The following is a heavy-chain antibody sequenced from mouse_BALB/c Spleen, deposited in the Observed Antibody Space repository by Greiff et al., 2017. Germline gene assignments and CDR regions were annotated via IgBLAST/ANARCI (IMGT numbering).Heavy chain of an antibody. J-gene: IGHJ4*01. Sequence: VQLQQSGAELVKPGASVKLSCKASGYTFTSYYMYWVKQRPGQGLEWIGGINPSNGGTNFNEKFKSKATLTVDKSSSTAYMQLSSLTSEDSAVYYCTRYYGSSYPHYYAMDYWGQGTSVTVSS. D-gene: IGHD1-1*01. CDR1: GYTFTSYY. CDR3: TRYYGSSYPHYYAMDY. V-gene: IGHV1S81*02. CDR2: INPSNGGT.